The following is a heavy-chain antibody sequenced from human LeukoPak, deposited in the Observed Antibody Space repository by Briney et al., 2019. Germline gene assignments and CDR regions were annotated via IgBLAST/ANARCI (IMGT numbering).Heavy chain of an antibody. Sequence: GGSLRLSCAASGFTFSSYGMHWVRQAPGKGLEWVAFIRYDGSNKYYADSVKGRFTISRDNSKNTLYLQMNSLRAEDTAVYYCAKDRTYYDFWSGYYTGSLTSSHFDYWGQGTLVTASS. CDR3: AKDRTYYDFWSGYYTGSLTSSHFDY. D-gene: IGHD3-3*01. CDR2: IRYDGSNK. CDR1: GFTFSSYG. J-gene: IGHJ4*02. V-gene: IGHV3-30*02.